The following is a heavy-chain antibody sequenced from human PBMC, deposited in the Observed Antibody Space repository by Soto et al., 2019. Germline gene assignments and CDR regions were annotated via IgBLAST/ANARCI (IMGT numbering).Heavy chain of an antibody. Sequence: LSLTCTVSGGSISNHYWTWIRQPPGKGLEWIGYIYESGNTKYNPSLKSRATISLDPSRKQFSLKLSSVTAADTAVYFCVRVGSYYYVYDMDVWGQGTTVTVSS. D-gene: IGHD3-10*02. CDR3: VRVGSYYYVYDMDV. CDR1: GGSISNHY. CDR2: IYESGNT. V-gene: IGHV4-59*11. J-gene: IGHJ6*02.